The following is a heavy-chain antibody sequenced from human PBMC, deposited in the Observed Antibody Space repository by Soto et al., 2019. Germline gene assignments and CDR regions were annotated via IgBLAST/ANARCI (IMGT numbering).Heavy chain of an antibody. D-gene: IGHD5-18*01. V-gene: IGHV2-70*12. CDR1: GFSLTTSGMC. CDR2: IDWDDDK. Sequence: SGPTLVNPTQTLTLTCTFSGFSLTTSGMCVSWIRQPPGKALEWLALIDWDDDKYYSTSLKTRLTISKDTSKNQVVLRMTNMDPVDTATYYCAHRPRCSGWIQLWLEDWFDPWGQGTLVTVSS. CDR3: AHRPRCSGWIQLWLEDWFDP. J-gene: IGHJ5*02.